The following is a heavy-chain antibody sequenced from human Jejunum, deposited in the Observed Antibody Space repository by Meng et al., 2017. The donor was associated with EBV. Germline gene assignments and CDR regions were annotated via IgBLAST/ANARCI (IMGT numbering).Heavy chain of an antibody. Sequence: QTQPQDSGPGRGKPSGHLSLPLAVSVCSISRNNWWSWVRQPPGKGLEWIGEIHHSGSTHYNPSLKSRVTMSVDKSKNDFSLKLSSVTAADTAVYYCTHYIWGTHPDGVYWGHGTLVTVSS. CDR1: VCSISRNNW. V-gene: IGHV4-4*02. J-gene: IGHJ4*01. CDR2: IHHSGST. D-gene: IGHD3-16*01. CDR3: THYIWGTHPDGVY.